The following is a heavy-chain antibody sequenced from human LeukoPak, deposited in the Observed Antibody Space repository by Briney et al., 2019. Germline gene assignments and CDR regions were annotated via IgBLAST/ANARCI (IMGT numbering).Heavy chain of an antibody. Sequence: GGSLRLSCTASGFTFGDYDMSWVRQAPGKGLEWVGFIRSKAYGGTTEYAASVKGRFTISRDDSKSIAYLQMNSLKTEDTAVYYCTRVRGYLSGYFDYWGQGTLVTVSS. J-gene: IGHJ4*02. CDR1: GFTFGDYD. V-gene: IGHV3-49*04. CDR2: IRSKAYGGTT. CDR3: TRVRGYLSGYFDY. D-gene: IGHD5-18*01.